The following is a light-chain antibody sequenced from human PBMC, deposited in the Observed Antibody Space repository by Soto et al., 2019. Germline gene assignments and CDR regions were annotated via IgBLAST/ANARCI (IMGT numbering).Light chain of an antibody. V-gene: IGKV1-39*01. CDR3: QQNYSTPRVT. Sequence: DIQMTQSPSSLSASVGDRVTITCRASQSIGSYLNWYQQTPGKAPKLLIYAASSLEGRVPSRFSGSGAGTDFTLTISSLQPEDFATYYCQQNYSTPRVTFGGGTKVEIK. J-gene: IGKJ4*01. CDR2: AAS. CDR1: QSIGSY.